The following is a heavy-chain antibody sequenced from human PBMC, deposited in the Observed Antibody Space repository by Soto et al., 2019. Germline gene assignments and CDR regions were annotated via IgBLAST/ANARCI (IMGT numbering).Heavy chain of an antibody. CDR2: IIPILGIA. J-gene: IGHJ5*02. CDR1: GGTFSSYT. Sequence: SVKVSCKASGGTFSSYTISWVRQAPGQGLEWMGRIIPILGIANYAQKFQGRVTITADKSTSTAYMELSSLRSEDTAVYYCARDQLGITKQFDPWGQGTLVTVSS. V-gene: IGHV1-69*04. D-gene: IGHD3-3*01. CDR3: ARDQLGITKQFDP.